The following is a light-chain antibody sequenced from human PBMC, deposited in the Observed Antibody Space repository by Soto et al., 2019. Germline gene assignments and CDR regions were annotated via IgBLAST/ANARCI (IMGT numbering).Light chain of an antibody. CDR1: SSDVGGYKF. V-gene: IGLV2-14*01. J-gene: IGLJ1*01. CDR3: SSYTSSSANV. CDR2: EVT. Sequence: QSALTQPASVSGSPGQSITISCTGTSSDVGGYKFVSWYQQHPDKAPKLMIYEVTNRPSGVSNRFSGSKSGNTASLTISGLQAEDEADYFCSSYTSSSANVFGTGTKLTVL.